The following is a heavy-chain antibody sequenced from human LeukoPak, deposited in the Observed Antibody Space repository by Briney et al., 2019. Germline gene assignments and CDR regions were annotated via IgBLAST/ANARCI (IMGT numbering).Heavy chain of an antibody. J-gene: IGHJ4*02. D-gene: IGHD2-2*01. Sequence: QSGGSLRLSCAASGFTFSTYAMHWVRQAPGKGLEYVSAISTNRVGTYYENSVKGRFTISRDNSKNTLYLQMVSLRAEDMAVYYCARWSSNSCYDYWGQGTLVTVSS. CDR1: GFTFSTYA. CDR3: ARWSSNSCYDY. V-gene: IGHV3-64*01. CDR2: ISTNRVGT.